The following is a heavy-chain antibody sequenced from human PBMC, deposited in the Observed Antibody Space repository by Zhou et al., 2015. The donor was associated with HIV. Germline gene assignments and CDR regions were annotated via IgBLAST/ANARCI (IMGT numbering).Heavy chain of an antibody. D-gene: IGHD3-3*01. V-gene: IGHV1-69*12. CDR1: GGTFSSYA. CDR2: IIPIFGTA. Sequence: QVQLVQSGAEVKKPGSSVKVSCKASGGTFSSYAISWVRQAPGQGLEWMGGIIPIFGTANYAQKFQGRVTITADESTSTAYMELSSLRSEDTAVYYCARSTSRFLEVSAAGMDVWGQGDHGSPSP. J-gene: IGHJ6*02. CDR3: ARSTSRFLEVSAAGMDV.